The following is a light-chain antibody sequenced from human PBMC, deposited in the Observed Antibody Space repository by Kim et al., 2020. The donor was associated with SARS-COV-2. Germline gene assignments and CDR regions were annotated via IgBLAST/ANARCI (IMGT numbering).Light chain of an antibody. CDR2: DVS. CDR3: SSYTSSATWV. J-gene: IGLJ3*02. CDR1: SSDVGGYKY. V-gene: IGLV2-14*03. Sequence: GQSITISCSGTSSDVGGYKYVSWYQQHPGKAPKIIIYDVSKRPSGVSNRFSGSKSGNTASLTISGLQAEDEADYYCSSYTSSATWVFGGGTKLTVL.